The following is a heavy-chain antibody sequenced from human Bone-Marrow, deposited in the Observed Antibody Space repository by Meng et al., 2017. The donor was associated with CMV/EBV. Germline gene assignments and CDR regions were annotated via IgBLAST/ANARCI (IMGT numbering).Heavy chain of an antibody. V-gene: IGHV3-66*02. J-gene: IGHJ4*02. Sequence: GGSLRLSCAASGFTVSSNYMSWVRQAPGKGLEWVSVIYSGGSTYYADSVKGRFTISRDNSKNTLYLQMNSLRAEDTAVYYCETGPIAAAGTSYWGQGTLVTVSS. CDR3: ETGPIAAAGTSY. CDR1: GFTVSSNY. CDR2: IYSGGST. D-gene: IGHD6-13*01.